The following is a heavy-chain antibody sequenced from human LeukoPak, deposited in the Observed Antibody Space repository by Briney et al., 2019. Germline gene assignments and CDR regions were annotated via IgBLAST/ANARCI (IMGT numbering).Heavy chain of an antibody. Sequence: SSETLSLTCAVYGGPFSDYYWSWIRQPPGKGLEWIGEINHSGSTNYNPSLKSRVTISVDTSKNQFSLKLSSVTAADTAVYYCAQGHDYGDYLNWFDPWGQGTLVTVSS. V-gene: IGHV4-34*01. D-gene: IGHD4-17*01. J-gene: IGHJ5*02. CDR3: AQGHDYGDYLNWFDP. CDR1: GGPFSDYY. CDR2: INHSGST.